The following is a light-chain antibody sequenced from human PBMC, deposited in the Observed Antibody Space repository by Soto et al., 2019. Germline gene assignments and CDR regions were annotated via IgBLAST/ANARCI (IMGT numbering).Light chain of an antibody. CDR3: QQLNTLPFT. J-gene: IGKJ5*01. V-gene: IGKV1-5*01. CDR2: DAS. CDR1: QSISTG. Sequence: DIHMTQSPSTLSASVGDRVTITCRAGQSISTGLAWYQQKPGKAPNLLIYDASTLESGVPSRFSGSGSGTEFTLTISGLLPEDFATYHCQQLNTLPFTFGQGTRLEIK.